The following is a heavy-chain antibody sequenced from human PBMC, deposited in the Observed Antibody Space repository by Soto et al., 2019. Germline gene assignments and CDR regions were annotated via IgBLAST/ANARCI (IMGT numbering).Heavy chain of an antibody. J-gene: IGHJ3*02. D-gene: IGHD6-13*01. CDR1: GYTFTSYK. CDR2: INPSGGST. Sequence: ASVKVSCKASGYTFTSYKMHWVRQAPGQGLEWMGIINPSGGSTSYAQKFQGRVTMTRDTSTSTVYMELSSLRSEDTAVYYCARAVAAAGDAFDIWGQGTMVTVSS. V-gene: IGHV1-46*03. CDR3: ARAVAAAGDAFDI.